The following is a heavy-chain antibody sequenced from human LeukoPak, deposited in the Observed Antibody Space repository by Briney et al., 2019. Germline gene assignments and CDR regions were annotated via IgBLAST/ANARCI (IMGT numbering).Heavy chain of an antibody. J-gene: IGHJ3*02. CDR2: IYSSASA. CDR3: ARVLFTEEDAFDI. CDR1: GDSISYHY. Sequence: SETLSLTCTVSGDSISYHYWSWIRQPAGKGLEWIGRIYSSASANYNPSLKSRVTMSLDTSKNQFSLNLASVTAADTAVYYCARVLFTEEDAFDIWGQGTMVTVSS. V-gene: IGHV4-4*07.